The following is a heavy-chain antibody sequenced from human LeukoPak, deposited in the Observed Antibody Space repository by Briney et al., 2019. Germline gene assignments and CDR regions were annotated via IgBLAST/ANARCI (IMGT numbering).Heavy chain of an antibody. CDR1: GFTFSSYG. D-gene: IGHD6-19*01. J-gene: IGHJ4*02. Sequence: GGSLRLSCAASGFTFSSYGMSWVRQAPGKGLEWVSSISSSSSYIYYADSVKGRFTISRDNAKNSLYLQMNSLRAEDTAVYYCARDSSGWYHGSGHYFDYWGQGTLVTVSS. CDR3: ARDSSGWYHGSGHYFDY. CDR2: ISSSSSYI. V-gene: IGHV3-21*01.